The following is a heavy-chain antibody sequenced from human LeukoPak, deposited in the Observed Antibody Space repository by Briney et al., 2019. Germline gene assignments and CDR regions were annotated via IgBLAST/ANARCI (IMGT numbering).Heavy chain of an antibody. CDR3: ARGLRIYDILTGYYAIDY. CDR2: IFYSGNT. J-gene: IGHJ4*02. V-gene: IGHV4-39*01. D-gene: IGHD3-9*01. Sequence: SETLSLTCTVSGGSISSSSYYWGWIRQPPGKGLEWIGSIFYSGNTYDNPSLKSRVTISVDTSKNQFSLKLNSVTAADTAVYYCARGLRIYDILTGYYAIDYWGQGTLVTVSS. CDR1: GGSISSSSYY.